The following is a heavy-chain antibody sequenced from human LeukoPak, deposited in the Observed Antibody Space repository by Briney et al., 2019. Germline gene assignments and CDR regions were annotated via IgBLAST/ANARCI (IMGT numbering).Heavy chain of an antibody. Sequence: ASVKVSCKASGYTFTSYGISWVRQAPGQGLEWMGWISAYNGNTNYAQKLQGRVTMTTDTSTSTAYMELRSLRSDDTAVYYCARGVPYYDILTGYYPMRGTDYFDYWGQGTLVTVSP. V-gene: IGHV1-18*01. CDR1: GYTFTSYG. D-gene: IGHD3-9*01. CDR3: ARGVPYYDILTGYYPMRGTDYFDY. J-gene: IGHJ4*02. CDR2: ISAYNGNT.